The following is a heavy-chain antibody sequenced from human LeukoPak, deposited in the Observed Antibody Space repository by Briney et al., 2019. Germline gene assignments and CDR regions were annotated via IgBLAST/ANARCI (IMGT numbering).Heavy chain of an antibody. V-gene: IGHV3-11*01. J-gene: IGHJ4*02. D-gene: IGHD6-6*01. CDR1: GFTFSDYY. Sequence: GGSLRLSCAASGFTFSDYYMNWIRQAPGRGLEWISYISNSGSTRYYADSVKGRFTISRDNAKNSLYLQMNSLRAEDTALYYCARDLPIAARPGGYFDYWGQGTLVTVSS. CDR2: ISNSGSTR. CDR3: ARDLPIAARPGGYFDY.